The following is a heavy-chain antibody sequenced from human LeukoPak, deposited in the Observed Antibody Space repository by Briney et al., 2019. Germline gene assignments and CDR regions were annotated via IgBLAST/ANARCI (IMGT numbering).Heavy chain of an antibody. J-gene: IGHJ3*02. D-gene: IGHD1-26*01. CDR3: ARAGELLDAFDI. Sequence: ASVKVSCKASGYTFTSYYMHWERQAPGQGLEWMGIINPSGGSTSYAQKFQGRVTMTRDMPTSTVYMELSSLRSEDTAVYYCARAGELLDAFDIWGQGTMVTVSS. V-gene: IGHV1-46*01. CDR2: INPSGGST. CDR1: GYTFTSYY.